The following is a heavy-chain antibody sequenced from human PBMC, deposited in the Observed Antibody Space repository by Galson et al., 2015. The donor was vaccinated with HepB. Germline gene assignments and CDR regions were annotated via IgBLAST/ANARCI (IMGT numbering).Heavy chain of an antibody. Sequence: ETLSLTCAVYGGSFSGYYWSWIRQPPGKGLEWIGEINHSGSTNYNPSLKSRVTISVDTSKNQFSLKLSSVTAADTAVYYCARGSFTYYCDSSGYFFDYWGQRTLVTVSS. CDR1: GGSFSGYY. J-gene: IGHJ4*02. CDR3: ARGSFTYYCDSSGYFFDY. D-gene: IGHD3-22*01. V-gene: IGHV4-34*01. CDR2: INHSGST.